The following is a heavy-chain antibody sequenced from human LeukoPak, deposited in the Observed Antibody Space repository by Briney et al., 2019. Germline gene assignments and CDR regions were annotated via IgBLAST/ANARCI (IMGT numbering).Heavy chain of an antibody. D-gene: IGHD3-10*01. Sequence: ASVKVSCKASGYTFTSYGISWVRQAPGQGLEWMGWISAYNGNTNYAQKLQGRVTMTTDTSTSTAYMELRSLRSDDTAVYYCARENVLLWFGESNDAFDIWGQGTMVTVSS. CDR1: GYTFTSYG. V-gene: IGHV1-18*01. CDR3: ARENVLLWFGESNDAFDI. J-gene: IGHJ3*02. CDR2: ISAYNGNT.